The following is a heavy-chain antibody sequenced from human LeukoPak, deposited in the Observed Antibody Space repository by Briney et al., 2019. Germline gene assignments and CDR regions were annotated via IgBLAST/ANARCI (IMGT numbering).Heavy chain of an antibody. Sequence: GESLKISCKGSGYSFTSYWIGWVRQMPGKGLEWMGIIYPGDSDTRYSPSFQGQVTISADKSISTAYLQWSSLKASDTAMYYCARIGSSRYYYYYMDVWGKRTTVTVCS. V-gene: IGHV5-51*01. CDR2: IYPGDSDT. CDR3: ARIGSSRYYYYYMDV. J-gene: IGHJ6*03. CDR1: GYSFTSYW. D-gene: IGHD6-6*01.